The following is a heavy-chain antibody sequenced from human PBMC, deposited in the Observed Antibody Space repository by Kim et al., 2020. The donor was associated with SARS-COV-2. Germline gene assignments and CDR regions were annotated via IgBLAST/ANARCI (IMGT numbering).Heavy chain of an antibody. Sequence: GVSLRLSCAASGFIFKQYAMSWVRRAPGKGLEWVSTIRGSGSRTNYAESMKGRFTISRDNSKNTVYLQMNSLRVEDTALYYCARKFNDYDNWFDPWGQGTLVTVTS. CDR2: IRGSGSRT. D-gene: IGHD4-17*01. CDR1: GFIFKQYA. CDR3: ARKFNDYDNWFDP. J-gene: IGHJ5*02. V-gene: IGHV3-23*05.